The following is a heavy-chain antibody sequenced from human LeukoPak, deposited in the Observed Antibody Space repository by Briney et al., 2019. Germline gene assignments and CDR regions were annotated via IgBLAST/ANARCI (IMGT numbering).Heavy chain of an antibody. CDR2: TYSGDST. Sequence: GWSLRLSCAASGFICSRYAMGWVRQAPGKELERASITYSGDSTYYADSVKGRFTISRDNSKNTLYLQMNSLRAEDTAVYYCARVFWEKDGFIGAFDIWGQGTMVTVSS. J-gene: IGHJ3*02. CDR3: ARVFWEKDGFIGAFDI. CDR1: GFICSRYA. D-gene: IGHD3-3*01. V-gene: IGHV3-66*01.